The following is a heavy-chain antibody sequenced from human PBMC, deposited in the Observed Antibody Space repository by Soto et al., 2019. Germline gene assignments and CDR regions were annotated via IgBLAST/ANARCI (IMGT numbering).Heavy chain of an antibody. Sequence: QVQLVQSGAEVKRPGSSVKVSCKASGDTFAFHSINWVRQAPGLGLEWMGRINPILSMSNYAQRFPGRVTMTADKSTGTAYMVLSSLRSDDTAFYYCATSYGSGYRAFDYGGKGALCTVAS. CDR3: ATSYGSGYRAFDY. CDR2: INPILSMS. D-gene: IGHD3-10*01. V-gene: IGHV1-69*02. CDR1: GDTFAFHS. J-gene: IGHJ4*02.